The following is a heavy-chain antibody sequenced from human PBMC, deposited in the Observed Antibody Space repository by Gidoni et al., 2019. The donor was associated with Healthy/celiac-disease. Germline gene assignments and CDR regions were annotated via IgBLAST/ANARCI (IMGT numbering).Heavy chain of an antibody. CDR3: ARQGGSYYYYGMDV. CDR1: GGSISSYY. Sequence: QVQLQESGPGLVKPSETPSLTGTVSGGSISSYYWGWIRQPPGKGLDWIGYIYYSGSTNYNPSLKSRVTISVDTSKNQFSLKLSSVTAADTAVYYCARQGGSYYYYGMDVWGQGTTVTVSS. J-gene: IGHJ6*02. V-gene: IGHV4-59*08. CDR2: IYYSGST. D-gene: IGHD1-26*01.